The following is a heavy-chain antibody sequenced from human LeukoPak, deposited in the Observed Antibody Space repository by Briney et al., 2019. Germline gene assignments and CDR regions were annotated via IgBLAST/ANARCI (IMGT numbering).Heavy chain of an antibody. CDR1: GGSISSYY. CDR2: IYYSGST. D-gene: IGHD3-9*01. J-gene: IGHJ2*01. V-gene: IGHV4-59*08. Sequence: PSETLSLTCTVSGGSISSYYWSWIRQPPGKGLEWIGYIYYSGSTNYNPSLKSRVTISVDTSKNQFSLKLSSVTAADTAVYYCARQYDIMTGSYWYFDLWGRGALVTVSS. CDR3: ARQYDIMTGSYWYFDL.